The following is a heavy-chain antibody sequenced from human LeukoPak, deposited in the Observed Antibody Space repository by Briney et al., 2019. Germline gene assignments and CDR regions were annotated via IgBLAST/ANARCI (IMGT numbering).Heavy chain of an antibody. CDR2: IKQDGSEK. CDR3: ARGPNSNWSGLDF. CDR1: GFTFSSYW. Sequence: GGSLRLSCAASGFTFSSYWMSWVRQAPGKGLEWVANIKQDGSEKYYVDSVKGRFTVSRDNAKNTLYLQVNNLRAEDTAVYYCARGPNSNWSGLDFWGQGTLLTVSS. V-gene: IGHV3-7*01. J-gene: IGHJ4*02. D-gene: IGHD6-6*01.